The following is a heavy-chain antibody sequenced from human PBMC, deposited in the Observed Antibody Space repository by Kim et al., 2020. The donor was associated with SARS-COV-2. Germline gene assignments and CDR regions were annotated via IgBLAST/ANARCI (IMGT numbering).Heavy chain of an antibody. CDR3: ARDLVGTNWYFDL. CDR2: IWYDGSNK. J-gene: IGHJ2*01. Sequence: GGSLRLSCAASGFTFSSYGMHWVRQAPGKGLEWVAVIWYDGSNKYYADSVKGRFTISGDNSKNTLYLQMNSLRAEDTAVYYCARDLVGTNWYFDLWGRGTLVTVSS. CDR1: GFTFSSYG. V-gene: IGHV3-33*01. D-gene: IGHD1-26*01.